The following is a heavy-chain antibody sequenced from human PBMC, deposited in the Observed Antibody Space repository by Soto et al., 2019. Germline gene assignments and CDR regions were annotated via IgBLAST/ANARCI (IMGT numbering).Heavy chain of an antibody. CDR3: AKDPYNSGWYYFDY. Sequence: GGSLSLSCAASGFPFSSHSMSGVRQAPGKGLEWVSGISGNGGGTYYAESVKGRFTIPRDNSKNTLYLQMNSLRAEDTAVYYCAKDPYNSGWYYFDYWGQGTLVTVSS. D-gene: IGHD6-19*01. CDR2: ISGNGGGT. V-gene: IGHV3-23*01. CDR1: GFPFSSHS. J-gene: IGHJ4*02.